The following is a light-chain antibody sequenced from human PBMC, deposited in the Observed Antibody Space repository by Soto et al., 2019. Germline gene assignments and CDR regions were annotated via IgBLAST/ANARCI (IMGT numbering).Light chain of an antibody. CDR2: AAS. J-gene: IGKJ2*01. V-gene: IGKV1-39*01. CDR1: KSISSY. Sequence: DIPMTQSPSSLSASVGDRVTITCRASKSISSYLNWYQQKPGKAPKLLIYAASSLQSGVPSRFSGSGSGTDFSLTISSLQPEDFATYYCQQTYSTPRTFGQGTKLEIK. CDR3: QQTYSTPRT.